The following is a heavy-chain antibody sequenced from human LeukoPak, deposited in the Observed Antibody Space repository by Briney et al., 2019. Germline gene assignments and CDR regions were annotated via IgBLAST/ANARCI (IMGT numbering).Heavy chain of an antibody. V-gene: IGHV4-4*07. CDR2: MYTSGYT. CDR3: ARGPLFGVARFYWYFDL. D-gene: IGHD3-3*01. J-gene: IGHJ2*01. CDR1: GGSINSYY. Sequence: PSETLSLTCTVSGGSINSYYWSWIRQPAGKGLEWIGRMYTSGYTNYNPSFKSRVTMSLDASKNQFSLKLSSMTAADTAVYYCARGPLFGVARFYWYFDLWGRGTLLTVSS.